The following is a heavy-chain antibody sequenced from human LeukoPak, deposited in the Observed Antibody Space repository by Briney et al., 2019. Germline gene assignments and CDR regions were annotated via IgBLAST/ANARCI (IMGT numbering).Heavy chain of an antibody. Sequence: GGSLRLSCAASGFTFDDYAMHWVRQAPGKGLEWVSGISWNSGSIGYADSVKGRFTISRDNAKNSLYLQMNSLRAEDTALYYCAKDLSLHDSSVTWGQGTLVTVSS. CDR1: GFTFDDYA. CDR3: AKDLSLHDSSVT. D-gene: IGHD3-22*01. V-gene: IGHV3-9*01. CDR2: ISWNSGSI. J-gene: IGHJ4*02.